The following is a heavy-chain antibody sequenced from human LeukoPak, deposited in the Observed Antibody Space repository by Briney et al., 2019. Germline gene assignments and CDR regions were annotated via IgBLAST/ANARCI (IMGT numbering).Heavy chain of an antibody. CDR2: ISWNSGSV. CDR1: GFTFDDYT. J-gene: IGHJ4*02. V-gene: IGHV3-9*01. CDR3: ARGYCSGGSCSGEYGYFDY. Sequence: GGSLRLSCAASGFTFDDYTMHWVRQAPGKGLEWVSGISWNSGSVGYADSVKGRFTISRDNAKNSLYLQMNSLRAEDTAVYYCARGYCSGGSCSGEYGYFDYWGQGTLVTVSS. D-gene: IGHD2-15*01.